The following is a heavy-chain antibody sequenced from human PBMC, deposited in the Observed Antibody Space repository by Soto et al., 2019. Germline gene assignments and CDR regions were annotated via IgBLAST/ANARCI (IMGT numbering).Heavy chain of an antibody. J-gene: IGHJ4*02. V-gene: IGHV3-30-3*01. CDR3: ARDRSIAARDSKIDDY. CDR2: ISYDGSNK. D-gene: IGHD6-6*01. Sequence: GGSLRLSCAASGFTFSSYAMHWVRQAPGKGLEWVAVISYDGSNKYYADSVKGRFTISRDNSKNTLYLQMNSLRAEDTAVYYCARDRSIAARDSKIDDYWGQGTLVTVSS. CDR1: GFTFSSYA.